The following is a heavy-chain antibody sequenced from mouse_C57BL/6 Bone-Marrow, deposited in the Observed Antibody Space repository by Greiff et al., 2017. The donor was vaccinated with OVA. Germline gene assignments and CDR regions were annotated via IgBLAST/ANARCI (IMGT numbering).Heavy chain of an antibody. CDR3: ALITTVVATNFDY. Sequence: VQLQQSGAELVKPGASVKLSCTASGFNIKDYYMHWVKQRTEQGLEWIGWIDPEDGETKYAPKFQGKATITADTSSNTAYLQLSSLTSEDTAVYYCALITTVVATNFDYWGQGTTLTVSS. CDR2: IDPEDGET. CDR1: GFNIKDYY. J-gene: IGHJ2*01. V-gene: IGHV14-2*01. D-gene: IGHD1-1*01.